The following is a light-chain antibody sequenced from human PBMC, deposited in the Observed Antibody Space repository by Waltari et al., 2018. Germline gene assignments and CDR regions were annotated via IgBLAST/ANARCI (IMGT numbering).Light chain of an antibody. V-gene: IGLV2-14*03. CDR2: GVS. CDR1: SSDVGAYKY. Sequence: QSAPTQPPSVSGSPGQSVTISCTGTSSDVGAYKYVSWYQQHPGKAPKLMIYGVSNRPSGVSDRFSGSKSGNTASLTISGLQAEDEANYYCCSYTTSSTFIFGVGTRLIVL. CDR3: CSYTTSSTFI. J-gene: IGLJ1*01.